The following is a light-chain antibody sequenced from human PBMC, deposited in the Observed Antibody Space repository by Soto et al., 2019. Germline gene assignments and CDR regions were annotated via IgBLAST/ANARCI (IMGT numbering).Light chain of an antibody. Sequence: QSALTQPRSVSGSPGQSVTISCTGTSSDVGTYNYVSWYQQHPGKAPKLMIYDVNKRPSGVPGRFSGSKSGNTASLTISGLQAEDEADYYCYSYAGSFVVFGGGTKLTVL. CDR2: DVN. CDR3: YSYAGSFVV. V-gene: IGLV2-11*01. CDR1: SSDVGTYNY. J-gene: IGLJ2*01.